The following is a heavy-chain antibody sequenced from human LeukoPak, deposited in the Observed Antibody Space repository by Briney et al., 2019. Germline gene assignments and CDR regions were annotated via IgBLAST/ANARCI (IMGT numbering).Heavy chain of an antibody. D-gene: IGHD2-2*01. CDR3: ARRDGYCSSSSCYADYYYGMDV. CDR2: IYPGDSDT. J-gene: IGHJ6*02. Sequence: GESLKISCKGSGYSFTSYWIGWVRQMPGKGLEWMGIIYPGDSDTTYSPSFQGQVTISADKSISTAYLQWSSLKASNTAMYYCARRDGYCSSSSCYADYYYGMDVWGQGTTVTVSS. V-gene: IGHV5-51*01. CDR1: GYSFTSYW.